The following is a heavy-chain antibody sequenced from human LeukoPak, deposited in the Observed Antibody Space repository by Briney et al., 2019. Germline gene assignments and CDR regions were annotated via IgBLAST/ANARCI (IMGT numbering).Heavy chain of an antibody. CDR2: TYTDDSDT. Sequence: GESLKISCKGSAYSVTTHCIGWVRQMSGKGLEWMGFTYTDDSDTRYIPSFQGQVTISADKSINTAYLQWSSLNTSDTAMYYCASGNYGGFDYWGQGTLVTVSS. CDR1: AYSVTTHC. V-gene: IGHV5-51*01. CDR3: ASGNYGGFDY. J-gene: IGHJ4*02. D-gene: IGHD4-23*01.